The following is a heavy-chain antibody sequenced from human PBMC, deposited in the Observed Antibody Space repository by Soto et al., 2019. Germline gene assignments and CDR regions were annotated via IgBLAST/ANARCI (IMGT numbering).Heavy chain of an antibody. CDR3: VRGYCSSTSCRKWFDP. V-gene: IGHV3-23*01. D-gene: IGHD2-2*01. CDR1: GFTFSSYA. CDR2: ISGSGGST. J-gene: IGHJ5*02. Sequence: GSLRLSCAASGFTFSSYAMSWVRQAPGKGLEWVSAISGSGGSTYYADSVKGRFTISRDNSKNTLYLQMNSLRAEDTAVYYCVRGYCSSTSCRKWFDPWGQGTLVTVSS.